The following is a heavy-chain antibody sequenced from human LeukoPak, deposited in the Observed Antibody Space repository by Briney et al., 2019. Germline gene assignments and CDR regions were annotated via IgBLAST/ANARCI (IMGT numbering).Heavy chain of an antibody. Sequence: GASVKVSCKASGYTFTSYYMHWVRQAPGQGLEWMGIINPSGGSTSYAQKFQGRVTMTRDTSTSTVYMELSSLRSEDTAVYYCAREGRVAAAGKYYYYYGMDVWGQGTTVTVSS. D-gene: IGHD6-13*01. CDR3: AREGRVAAAGKYYYYYGMDV. J-gene: IGHJ6*02. CDR2: INPSGGST. CDR1: GYTFTSYY. V-gene: IGHV1-46*01.